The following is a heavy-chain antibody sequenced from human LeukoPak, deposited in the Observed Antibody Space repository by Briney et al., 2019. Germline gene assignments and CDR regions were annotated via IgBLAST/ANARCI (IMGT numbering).Heavy chain of an antibody. CDR3: ARVLRFLEWLSPNDAFDI. J-gene: IGHJ3*02. CDR2: IYHSGST. D-gene: IGHD3-3*01. CDR1: GGSISSGGYS. V-gene: IGHV4-30-2*01. Sequence: SETLSLTCAVSGGSISSGGYSWSWIRQPPGKGLEWIGYIYHSGSTYYNPSLKSRVTISVDRSKNQFSLKLSSVTAADTAVYYCARVLRFLEWLSPNDAFDIWGQGTMVTVSS.